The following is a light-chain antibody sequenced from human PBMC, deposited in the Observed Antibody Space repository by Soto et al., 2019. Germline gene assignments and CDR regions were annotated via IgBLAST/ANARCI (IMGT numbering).Light chain of an antibody. J-gene: IGLJ1*01. CDR2: ANT. CDR3: PSYDSSLTLRV. V-gene: IGLV1-40*01. Sequence: QSVLTQPPSVSGAPGQRVTISCTGSSSNIGAGYDVHWYQQLPGTAPKLLIYANTNRPSGVPDRISGSKSGTSASLAITGLQADDEADYYCPSYDSSLTLRVFGTGTKVTVL. CDR1: SSNIGAGYD.